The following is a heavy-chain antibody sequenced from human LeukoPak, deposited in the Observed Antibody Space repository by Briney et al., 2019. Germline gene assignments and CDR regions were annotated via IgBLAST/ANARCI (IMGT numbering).Heavy chain of an antibody. V-gene: IGHV1-2*02. Sequence: ASVKVSCKASGGTFSSYAISWVRQAPGQGLEWMGWVNPNSGGTNYAQKFQGRVTMTRDTSISAAYMELSRLRSDDTAVYYCARSRAGRAAGATILAFDIWGQGTMVTVSS. CDR2: VNPNSGGT. J-gene: IGHJ3*02. CDR3: ARSRAGRAAGATILAFDI. D-gene: IGHD1-26*01. CDR1: GGTFSSYA.